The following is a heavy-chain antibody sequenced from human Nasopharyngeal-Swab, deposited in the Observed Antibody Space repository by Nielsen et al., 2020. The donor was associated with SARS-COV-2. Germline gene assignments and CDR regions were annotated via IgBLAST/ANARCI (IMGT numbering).Heavy chain of an antibody. CDR3: AREVRGYCTGGSCRHYYYMDV. CDR2: IYYSDT. D-gene: IGHD2-15*01. V-gene: IGHV4-31*03. CDR1: GCPISSGAYF. J-gene: IGHJ6*03. Sequence: SETLSLTCTASGCPISSGAYFWSWIRQHPGKGLEWMGHIYYSDTFYSPSLKSRLTISVDTSKNQFSLQLTSVTAADTAVYYCAREVRGYCTGGSCRHYYYMDVWGKGTTVTVSS.